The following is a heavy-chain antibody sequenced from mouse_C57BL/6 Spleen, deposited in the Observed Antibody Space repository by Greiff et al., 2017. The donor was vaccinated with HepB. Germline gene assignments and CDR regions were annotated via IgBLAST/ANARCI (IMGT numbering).Heavy chain of an antibody. V-gene: IGHV5-16*01. CDR1: GFTFSDYY. D-gene: IGHD2-12*01. J-gene: IGHJ3*01. CDR3: ARASVYSPFAY. CDR2: INYDGSST. Sequence: EVQLVESEGGLVQPGSSMKLSCTASGFTFSDYYMAWVRQVPEKGLEWVANINYDGSSTYYLDSLKSRFIISRDNAKNILYLQMSSLKSEDTATYYCARASVYSPFAYWGQGTLVTVSA.